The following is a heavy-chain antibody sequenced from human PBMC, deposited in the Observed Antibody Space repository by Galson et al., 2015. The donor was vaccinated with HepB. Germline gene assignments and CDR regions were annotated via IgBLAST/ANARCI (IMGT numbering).Heavy chain of an antibody. V-gene: IGHV3-15*01. CDR3: TTGDSTVAIGGPYSYYAMDV. Sequence: SLRLSCAVSGITFSNAWMSWVRQAPGKGLEWVGRIKSKSDGGTTDYAAPVRGRFSISRDDSENTVYLQMNSLKSEDTAVYYCTTGDSTVAIGGPYSYYAMDVWGQGTTVTVSS. D-gene: IGHD4-23*01. CDR1: GITFSNAW. CDR2: IKSKSDGGTT. J-gene: IGHJ6*02.